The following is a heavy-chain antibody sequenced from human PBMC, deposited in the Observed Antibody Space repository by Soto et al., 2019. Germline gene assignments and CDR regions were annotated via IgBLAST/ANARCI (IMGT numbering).Heavy chain of an antibody. CDR3: ARVSSSWPFDY. D-gene: IGHD6-13*01. J-gene: IGHJ4*02. V-gene: IGHV3-21*06. Sequence: GGSLRLSCAASGFTLSLYTINWVRQAPGKGLEWVSSLGVSDDRFYADSVEGRFTISRDNAKNTLYLQMNSLRAEDTAVYYCARVSSSWPFDYWGQGTPVTVPS. CDR2: LGVSDDR. CDR1: GFTLSLYT.